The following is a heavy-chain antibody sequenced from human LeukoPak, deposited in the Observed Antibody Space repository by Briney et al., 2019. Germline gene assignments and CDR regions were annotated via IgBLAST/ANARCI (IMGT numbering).Heavy chain of an antibody. D-gene: IGHD5-18*01. CDR3: ARDRDGYTYGYDY. CDR1: GFTFSNAW. V-gene: IGHV3-11*01. CDR2: ISSSGITK. J-gene: IGHJ4*02. Sequence: PGGSLRLSCAASGFTFSNAWMSWVRQAPGKGLEWVSYISSSGITKYYADSVKGRFTVSRDNAENSLYLQMHSLRAEDTAVYYCARDRDGYTYGYDYWGQGTLVTVSS.